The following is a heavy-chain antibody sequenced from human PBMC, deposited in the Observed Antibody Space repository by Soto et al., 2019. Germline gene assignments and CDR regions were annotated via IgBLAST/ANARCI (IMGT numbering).Heavy chain of an antibody. CDR2: INPSGGST. J-gene: IGHJ4*02. CDR3: ARLSITIFGVVIESPSHEFDY. Sequence: GASVKVSCKASGYTFTSYYMHWVRQAPGQGLEWMGIINPSGGSTSYAQKFKGRVTMTRDTSTSTVYMKLSSLRSEDTAVYYCARLSITIFGVVIESPSHEFDYWGQGTLVTVSS. V-gene: IGHV1-46*01. CDR1: GYTFTSYY. D-gene: IGHD3-3*01.